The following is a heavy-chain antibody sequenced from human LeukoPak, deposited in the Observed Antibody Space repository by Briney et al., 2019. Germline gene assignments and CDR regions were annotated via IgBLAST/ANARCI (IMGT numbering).Heavy chain of an antibody. J-gene: IGHJ4*02. D-gene: IGHD1-26*01. Sequence: GGSLRLSCSASGFTFSSYAMHWVRQAPGKGLEYVSAISSNGGSTYYADSVKGRFTISRDNSKNTLYLQMSRLRAEDTAVYYCVKGAGGSGSYYFYHFDYWGQGTLVTVSS. V-gene: IGHV3-64D*09. CDR3: VKGAGGSGSYYFYHFDY. CDR1: GFTFSSYA. CDR2: ISSNGGST.